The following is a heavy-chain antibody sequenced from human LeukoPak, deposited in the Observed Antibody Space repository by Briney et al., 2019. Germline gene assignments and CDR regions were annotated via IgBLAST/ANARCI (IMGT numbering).Heavy chain of an antibody. CDR3: ARAGDYYDSSGYWGNARDI. CDR2: ISYDGVNK. J-gene: IGHJ3*02. CDR1: GFTFSSYA. Sequence: GGSLRLSCAASGFTFSSYALHWVRQAPGKGLEWVAVISYDGVNKYYANSVKGRFTISRDNSKNTLYLQMNSLRAEDTAVYYCARAGDYYDSSGYWGNARDIWGQGTMVTVSS. V-gene: IGHV3-30-3*01. D-gene: IGHD3-22*01.